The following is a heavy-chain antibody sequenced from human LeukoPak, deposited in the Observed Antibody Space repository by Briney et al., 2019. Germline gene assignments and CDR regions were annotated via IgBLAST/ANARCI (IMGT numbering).Heavy chain of an antibody. V-gene: IGHV4-4*07. D-gene: IGHD2-2*01. Sequence: SETLSLTCTVSGGSISSYYWSWIRQPAGKGLEWIGRIYTSGSTNCNPSLKSRVTMSVDTSKNQFSLKLSSVTAADTAVYYCARDKVGYCSSTSCYGYYYYYYMDVWGKGTTVTVSS. CDR2: IYTSGST. J-gene: IGHJ6*03. CDR1: GGSISSYY. CDR3: ARDKVGYCSSTSCYGYYYYYYMDV.